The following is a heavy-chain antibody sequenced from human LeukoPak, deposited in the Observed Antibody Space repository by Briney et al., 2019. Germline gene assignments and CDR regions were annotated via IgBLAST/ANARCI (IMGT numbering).Heavy chain of an antibody. Sequence: SVKVSCKASGGTFSSYAISWVRQAPGQGLEWMGGIIPIFGTANYAQKFQGRVTIIADESTSTAYMELSSLRSEDTAVYYCARDKYDFWSGCQFDYWGQGTLVTVSS. CDR1: GGTFSSYA. V-gene: IGHV1-69*01. D-gene: IGHD3-3*01. J-gene: IGHJ4*02. CDR2: IIPIFGTA. CDR3: ARDKYDFWSGCQFDY.